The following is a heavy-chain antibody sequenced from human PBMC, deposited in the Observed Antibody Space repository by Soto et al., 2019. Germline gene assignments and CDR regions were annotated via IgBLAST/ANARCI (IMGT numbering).Heavy chain of an antibody. V-gene: IGHV3-23*01. J-gene: IGHJ4*02. CDR3: AKGGITMVRRPNVIY. D-gene: IGHD3-10*01. CDR2: ISGSGGST. CDR1: GCTFISHA. Sequence: GGSLRLSCTASGCTFISHAMSWVRQAPGKGLEWVSAISGSGGSTYYADSVKGRFTISRDNSKNTLYLQMNSLRAEDTAVYYCAKGGITMVRRPNVIYWGQGTLVTVSS.